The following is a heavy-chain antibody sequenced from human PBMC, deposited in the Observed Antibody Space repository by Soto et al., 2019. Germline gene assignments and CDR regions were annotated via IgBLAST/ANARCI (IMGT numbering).Heavy chain of an antibody. Sequence: PGESLRLSCAASGFTFDDYAMHWVRQAPGKGLEWVSGISWNSGSIGYADSVKGRFTISRDNAKNSLYLQMNSLRAEDTALYYCAKSKQLALFDYWGQGTLVTVSS. CDR3: AKSKQLALFDY. CDR2: ISWNSGSI. J-gene: IGHJ4*02. D-gene: IGHD6-6*01. V-gene: IGHV3-9*01. CDR1: GFTFDDYA.